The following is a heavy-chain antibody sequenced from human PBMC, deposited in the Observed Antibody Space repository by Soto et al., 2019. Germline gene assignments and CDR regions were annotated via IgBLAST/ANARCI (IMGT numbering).Heavy chain of an antibody. CDR1: GYTFTSYD. Sequence: QVQLVQSGAEVKKPGASVKVSCKASGYTFTSYDINWVRQATGQGLEWMGWMNPNSGNTGYAQKFQGRVTMTRNTFIITSYMELSSLRSEDTAVYYCARLSAAAPDWFDPWGQGTLVTVSS. V-gene: IGHV1-8*01. J-gene: IGHJ5*02. D-gene: IGHD6-25*01. CDR3: ARLSAAAPDWFDP. CDR2: MNPNSGNT.